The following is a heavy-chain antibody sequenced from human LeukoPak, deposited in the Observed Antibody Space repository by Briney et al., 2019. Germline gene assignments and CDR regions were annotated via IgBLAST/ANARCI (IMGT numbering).Heavy chain of an antibody. CDR3: ARGRNGRDGYNRYYYYYMDV. CDR1: GGSISSSNYY. J-gene: IGHJ6*03. D-gene: IGHD5-24*01. CDR2: IYYSGTT. V-gene: IGHV4-39*07. Sequence: SETLSLTCTVSGGSISSSNYYWGWIRQPPGKGLEWIGSIYYSGTTYYNPSLKSRVTISVDTSKNQFSLKLSSVTAADTAVYYCARGRNGRDGYNRYYYYYMDVWGKGTTVTVSS.